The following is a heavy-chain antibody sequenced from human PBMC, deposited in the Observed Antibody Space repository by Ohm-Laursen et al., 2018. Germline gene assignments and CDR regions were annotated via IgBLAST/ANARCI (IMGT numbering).Heavy chain of an antibody. CDR2: ISWKSGSI. Sequence: SLRLSCTASGFTFDDFAMHWVRQAPGKGLEWVSGISWKSGSIDYADSVKGRFTISRDNSKNTLYLQMNSLRAEDTAVYYCAKDPVAAAGKAEFDYWGQGTLVTVSS. D-gene: IGHD6-13*01. J-gene: IGHJ4*02. CDR3: AKDPVAAAGKAEFDY. V-gene: IGHV3-9*01. CDR1: GFTFDDFA.